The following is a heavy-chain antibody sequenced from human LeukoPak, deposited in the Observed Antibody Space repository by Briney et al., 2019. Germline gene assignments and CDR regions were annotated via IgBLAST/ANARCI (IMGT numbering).Heavy chain of an antibody. CDR3: AREWWELNFDY. Sequence: GASVKVSCKASGYTFTSYYMHWVRQAPGQGLEWMGRINPNSGGTNYAQKFQGRVTMTRDTSISTAYMELSRLRSDDTAVYYCAREWWELNFDYWGQGTLVTVSS. J-gene: IGHJ4*02. V-gene: IGHV1-2*06. D-gene: IGHD2-15*01. CDR2: INPNSGGT. CDR1: GYTFTSYY.